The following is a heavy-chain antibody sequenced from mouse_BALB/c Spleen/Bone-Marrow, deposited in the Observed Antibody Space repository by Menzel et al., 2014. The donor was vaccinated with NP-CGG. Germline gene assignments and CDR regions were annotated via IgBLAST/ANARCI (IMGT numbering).Heavy chain of an antibody. CDR3: ARGLYGNYGE. J-gene: IGHJ4*01. D-gene: IGHD2-1*01. Sequence: QVQLQQSGAELMKPGASVKISCKATGYTFSSYWIEWVKQRPGHGLEWIGEILPGSGSPNYSEKFKGKATFTADTSSNTAYMQLSSLTSEDSAVYYCARGLYGNYGEWGQGTSVTVSS. V-gene: IGHV1-9*01. CDR1: GYTFSSYW. CDR2: ILPGSGSP.